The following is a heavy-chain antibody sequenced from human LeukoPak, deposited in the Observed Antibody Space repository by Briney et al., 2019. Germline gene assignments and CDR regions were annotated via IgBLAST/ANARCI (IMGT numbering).Heavy chain of an antibody. CDR1: GFTFSSYS. CDR3: ARDPTADDY. J-gene: IGHJ4*02. Sequence: GGSLRLSCAASGFTFSSYSMNWVRQAPGKGLEWVSSITSVSSYKYYADSVKGRFTISRDNAKNPLFLQMNSLRAEDTAIYYCARDPTADDYWGQGTLVTVSS. V-gene: IGHV3-21*01. CDR2: ITSVSSYK. D-gene: IGHD2-2*01.